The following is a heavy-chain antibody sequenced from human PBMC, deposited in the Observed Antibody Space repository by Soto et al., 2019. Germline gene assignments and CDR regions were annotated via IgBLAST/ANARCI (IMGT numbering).Heavy chain of an antibody. CDR3: ARGDYDSSGYPQTFDY. V-gene: IGHV1-69*06. CDR2: IIPIFGTA. Sequence: QVQLVQSGAEVKKSGSSVKVSCKASGGTFSSYAISWVRQAPGQGLEWMGGIIPIFGTANYAQKFQGRVTITANKSPSTAYMELSSLRSEDTAVYYCARGDYDSSGYPQTFDYWGQGTLVTVSS. J-gene: IGHJ4*02. D-gene: IGHD3-22*01. CDR1: GGTFSSYA.